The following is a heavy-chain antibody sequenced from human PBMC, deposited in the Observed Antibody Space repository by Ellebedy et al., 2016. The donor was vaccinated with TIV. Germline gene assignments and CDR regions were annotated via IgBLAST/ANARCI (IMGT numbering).Heavy chain of an antibody. CDR2: ISSSSSTI. V-gene: IGHV3-48*04. CDR1: GFTFSSYS. CDR3: ARDEGITMVRGVTVGFDY. J-gene: IGHJ4*02. Sequence: GESLKISXAASGFTFSSYSMNWVRQAPGKGLEWVSYISSSSSTIYYADSVKGRFTISRDNAKNSLYLQMNSLRAEDTAVYYCARDEGITMVRGVTVGFDYWGQGTLVTVSS. D-gene: IGHD3-10*01.